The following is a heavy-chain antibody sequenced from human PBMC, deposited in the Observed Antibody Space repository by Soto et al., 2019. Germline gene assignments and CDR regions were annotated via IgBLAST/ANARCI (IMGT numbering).Heavy chain of an antibody. V-gene: IGHV3-30-3*01. CDR1: GFTFSSYA. J-gene: IGHJ6*02. D-gene: IGHD6-13*01. CDR2: ISYDGSNK. Sequence: PGGSLRLSCAASGFTFSSYAMHWVRQAPGKGLEWVAVISYDGSNKYYADSVKGRFTISRDNSKNTLYLQMNSLRAEDTAVYYCARDFSFSSSWYYGMDVWGQGTTVTVSS. CDR3: ARDFSFSSSWYYGMDV.